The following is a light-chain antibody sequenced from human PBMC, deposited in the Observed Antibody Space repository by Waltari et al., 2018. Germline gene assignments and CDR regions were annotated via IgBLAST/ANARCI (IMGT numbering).Light chain of an antibody. Sequence: DVQMTQSPSTLSASVGDRVPLTCRASQSISNWLAWYQQKPGKAPKVLIYKASNLESGVPSRFSGSGSGTEFTLTISSLQPDDCATYYCQQYSTYSRTFGQGTKVEIK. J-gene: IGKJ1*01. CDR1: QSISNW. V-gene: IGKV1-5*03. CDR2: KAS. CDR3: QQYSTYSRT.